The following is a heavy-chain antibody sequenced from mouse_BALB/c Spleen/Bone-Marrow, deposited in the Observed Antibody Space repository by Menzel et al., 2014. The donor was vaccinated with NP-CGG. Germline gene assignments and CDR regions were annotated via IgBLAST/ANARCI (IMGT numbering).Heavy chain of an antibody. D-gene: IGHD1-1*01. CDR3: ARDYYGSSDY. V-gene: IGHV5-6-3*01. Sequence: EVQLVESGGGLVQPGGSLKLSCAASGFTFSSYGMSWVRQTPDKRLELVATINSNGGSTCYPDSVKGRFTISRDNAKNTLYLQMSSLKSEDTAMYYCARDYYGSSDYWGQGTTLTVSS. J-gene: IGHJ2*01. CDR1: GFTFSSYG. CDR2: INSNGGST.